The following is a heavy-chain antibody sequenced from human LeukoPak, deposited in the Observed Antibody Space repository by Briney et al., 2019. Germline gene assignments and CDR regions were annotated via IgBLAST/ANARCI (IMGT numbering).Heavy chain of an antibody. CDR1: GYTFTSYG. Sequence: ASVKVSCKASGYTFTSYGISWVRQAPGQGLEWMGWISAYNGNTNYAQKLQGRVTMTTDTSTSTAYMELRSLRSDDTAVHYCARVEQWELQGSYYYYYMDVWGKGTKVTVSS. V-gene: IGHV1-18*01. J-gene: IGHJ6*03. CDR2: ISAYNGNT. CDR3: ARVEQWELQGSYYYYYMDV. D-gene: IGHD1-26*01.